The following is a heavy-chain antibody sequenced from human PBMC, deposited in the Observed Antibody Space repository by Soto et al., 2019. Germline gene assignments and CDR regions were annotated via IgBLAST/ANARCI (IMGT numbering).Heavy chain of an antibody. V-gene: IGHV1-18*04. CDR3: ARDQNVGANLGGGPVTDY. Sequence: QVQLVQSGAEVKKPGASVKVSCKTSGYTFTSYGISWVRQAPGQGLEWMGWISAYNGNTNDAQKLQGRVTMTTDTSTSAAYMELRSLRSDDAAVYCCARDQNVGANLGGGPVTDYWGQGTLVTVSS. J-gene: IGHJ4*02. D-gene: IGHD1-26*01. CDR1: GYTFTSYG. CDR2: ISAYNGNT.